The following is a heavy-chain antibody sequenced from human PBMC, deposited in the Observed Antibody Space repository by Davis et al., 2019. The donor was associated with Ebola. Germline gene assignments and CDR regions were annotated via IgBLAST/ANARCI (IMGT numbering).Heavy chain of an antibody. D-gene: IGHD1-14*01. CDR1: GFTFSSYG. CDR2: IWYDGSNK. CDR3: TSYVEPDNDY. Sequence: GESLKISCAASGFTFSSYGMHWVRQAPGKGLEWVAVIWYDGSNKYYADSVKGRFTISRDDSKNTAYLQMNSLKTEDTAVYYCTSYVEPDNDYWGQGTLVTVSS. J-gene: IGHJ4*02. V-gene: IGHV3-33*01.